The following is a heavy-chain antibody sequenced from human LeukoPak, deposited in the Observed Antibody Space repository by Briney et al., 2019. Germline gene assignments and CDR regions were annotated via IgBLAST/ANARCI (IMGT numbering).Heavy chain of an antibody. CDR2: INHSGST. D-gene: IGHD4/OR15-4a*01. CDR3: AKDHPGATNYWYFEL. Sequence: SETLSLTCAVYGGSFSGYYWSWIRQPPGKGLEWIGEINHSGSTNYNPSLKSRVTISVDTSKNQFSLKLSSVTAADTAVYYFAKDHPGATNYWYFELWGRGTLVTVSS. CDR1: GGSFSGYY. J-gene: IGHJ2*01. V-gene: IGHV4-34*09.